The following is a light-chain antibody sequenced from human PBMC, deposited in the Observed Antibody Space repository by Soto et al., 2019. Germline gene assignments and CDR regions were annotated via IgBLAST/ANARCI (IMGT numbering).Light chain of an antibody. CDR3: LLYSGGARLGV. CDR1: AGEVTSGNY. J-gene: IGLJ3*02. V-gene: IGLV7-43*01. Sequence: QAVVTQEPSLTVSPGGTVTLTCASSAGEVTSGNYPNWFQQKPGQPPRALIYSTTNTHSWTPARFSGSLLGGKAALTLSGALPEDEAEYYCLLYSGGARLGVFGGGTKLTVL. CDR2: STT.